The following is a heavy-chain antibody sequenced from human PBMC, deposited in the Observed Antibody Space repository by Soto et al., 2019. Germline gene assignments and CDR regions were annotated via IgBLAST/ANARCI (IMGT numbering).Heavy chain of an antibody. D-gene: IGHD3-10*01. CDR2: IYYSGST. CDR3: ARGLWFGELFHPLDY. CDR1: GGSISSGGYY. V-gene: IGHV4-31*03. J-gene: IGHJ4*02. Sequence: QVQLQESGPGLVKPSQTLSLTCTVSGGSISSGGYYWSWIRQHPGKGLEWIGYIYYSGSTYYNPSLKSRVTISVDTSKNQFSMKLSSVTAADTAVYYCARGLWFGELFHPLDYWGQGTLVTVSS.